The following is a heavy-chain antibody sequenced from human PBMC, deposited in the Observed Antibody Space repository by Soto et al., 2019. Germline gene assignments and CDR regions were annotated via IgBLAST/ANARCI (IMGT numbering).Heavy chain of an antibody. Sequence: ASVKVSCKASGYTFINYYLHWVRQAPGQGLEWMGIINPSGAGTTYAQKFQGRVTMTRDTPTSTVYMELSSLRSEDTAVYYCARETRRTGVVFCVVTKFYYYGMDVWGQGTTVTVSS. CDR1: GYTFINYY. V-gene: IGHV1-46*01. CDR2: INPSGAGT. J-gene: IGHJ6*02. D-gene: IGHD3-3*01. CDR3: ARETRRTGVVFCVVTKFYYYGMDV.